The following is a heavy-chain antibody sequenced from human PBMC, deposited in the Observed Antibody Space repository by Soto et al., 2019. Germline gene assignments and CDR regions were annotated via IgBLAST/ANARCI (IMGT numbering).Heavy chain of an antibody. D-gene: IGHD6-13*01. Sequence: SETLSLTCTVSGGSLSSGSFFWGWIRQPPGKGLEWIGNIYYNGNANYNSSLKSRVTITVDTSKNQFSLKLTSVTAADTAVYYCARRGAAGTIYFDFWGQGALVTVSS. CDR1: GGSLSSGSFF. V-gene: IGHV4-39*01. CDR2: IYYNGNA. J-gene: IGHJ4*02. CDR3: ARRGAAGTIYFDF.